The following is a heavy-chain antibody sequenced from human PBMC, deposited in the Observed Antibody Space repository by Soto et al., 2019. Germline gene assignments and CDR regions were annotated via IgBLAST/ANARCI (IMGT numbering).Heavy chain of an antibody. CDR1: GFTFSTYA. CDR2: ISGSAGNT. V-gene: IGHV3-23*01. J-gene: IGHJ4*02. D-gene: IGHD1-20*01. CDR3: AKGCQQHGGINDY. Sequence: PGGSLRLSCAASGFTFSTYAMSWVRQAPGKGLEWVSVISGSAGNTYYADSVKGRFTISRDNSKNTVHLQMNSLRAEDTAVYYCAKGCQQHGGINDYWGQGTLVNVSS.